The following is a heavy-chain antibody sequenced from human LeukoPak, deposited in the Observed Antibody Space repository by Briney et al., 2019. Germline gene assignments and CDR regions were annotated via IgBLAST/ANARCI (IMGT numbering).Heavy chain of an antibody. CDR2: IYSGGST. V-gene: IGHV3-66*01. CDR3: ARGPNGRIAAAGTPDY. D-gene: IGHD6-13*01. J-gene: IGHJ4*02. CDR1: GFTVSSNY. Sequence: SGGSLRLSCAASGFTVSSNYMSWVRQAPGKGLEWVSVIYSGGSTYYADSVKGRFTISRDNSKNTLYLQMNSLRAEDTAVYYCARGPNGRIAAAGTPDYWGQGTLVTVSS.